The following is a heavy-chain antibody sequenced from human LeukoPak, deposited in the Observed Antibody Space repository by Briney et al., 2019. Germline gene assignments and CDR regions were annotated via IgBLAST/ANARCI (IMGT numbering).Heavy chain of an antibody. CDR2: INHNGNVN. Sequence: GGSLRLSCAASGFTFRGFLMSWARQAPGKGLEWVASINHNGNVNYYVDSVKGRFTISRDNAKNSLYLQMSNLRAEDTAVYFCARGGGLDVWGQGATVTVSS. D-gene: IGHD3-16*01. V-gene: IGHV3-7*03. CDR1: GFTFRGFL. CDR3: ARGGGLDV. J-gene: IGHJ6*02.